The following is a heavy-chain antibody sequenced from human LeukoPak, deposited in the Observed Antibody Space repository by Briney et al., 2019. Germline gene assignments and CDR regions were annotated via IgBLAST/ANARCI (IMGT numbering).Heavy chain of an antibody. CDR2: INHSGST. V-gene: IGHV4-34*01. D-gene: IGHD3-9*01. J-gene: IGHJ4*02. CDR1: GGSFSGYY. CDR3: ARAHPLYYDILTGYYTGLYDYFDY. Sequence: SETLSLTCAVYGGSFSGYYWSWIRQPPGKGLEWIGEINHSGSTNYNPSLKSRVTMSVDTSKNQFSLKLSSVTAADTAVYYCARAHPLYYDILTGYYTGLYDYFDYWGQGTLVTVSS.